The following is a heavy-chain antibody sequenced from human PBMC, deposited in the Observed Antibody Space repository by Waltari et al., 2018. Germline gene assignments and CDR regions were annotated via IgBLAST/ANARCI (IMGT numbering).Heavy chain of an antibody. Sequence: EVQLVESGGGLVQPGGSLRLSCAASGFTFSNYWMHWVRQGPGKGLVWVSRINRDDSSTSYADSVKGRFTISRDNAKNTLYLQMNSLRAEDTAVYYCARAGRTANWFDPWGQGTLVTVSS. CDR2: INRDDSST. CDR1: GFTFSNYW. V-gene: IGHV3-74*01. J-gene: IGHJ5*02. CDR3: ARAGRTANWFDP.